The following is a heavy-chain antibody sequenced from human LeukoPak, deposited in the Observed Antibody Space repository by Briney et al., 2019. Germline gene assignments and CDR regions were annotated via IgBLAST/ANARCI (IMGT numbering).Heavy chain of an antibody. D-gene: IGHD1-26*01. CDR2: ISGSSDDL. CDR3: ARDSGRYGYYMDV. Sequence: GGSLRLSCAASGFTFSTHRMNWVRQAPGKGLEWVADISGSSDDLHYADSVTGRFTISRDNAKDSVYLQMNSLRVEDTAVYYCARDSGRYGYYMDVWGKGTTVTVSS. J-gene: IGHJ6*04. V-gene: IGHV3-48*01. CDR1: GFTFSTHR.